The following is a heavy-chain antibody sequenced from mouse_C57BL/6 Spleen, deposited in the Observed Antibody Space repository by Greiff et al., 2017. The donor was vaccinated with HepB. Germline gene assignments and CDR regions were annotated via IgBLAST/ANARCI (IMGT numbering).Heavy chain of an antibody. CDR1: GYTFTSYW. V-gene: IGHV1-69*01. J-gene: IGHJ2*01. Sequence: QVQLQQSGAELVMPGASVKLSCKASGYTFTSYWMLWVKQRPGQGLEWIGEIDPSDSYTNYNQKFKGKSTLTVDKSSSTAYMQLSSLTSEDSAVYYCAREGAGNYFDYWGQGTTLTVSS. CDR2: IDPSDSYT. CDR3: AREGAGNYFDY.